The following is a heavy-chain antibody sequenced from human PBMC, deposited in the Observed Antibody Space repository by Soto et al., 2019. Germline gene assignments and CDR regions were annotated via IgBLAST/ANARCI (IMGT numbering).Heavy chain of an antibody. D-gene: IGHD2-15*01. V-gene: IGHV3-21*01. CDR1: GFTFSSYS. Sequence: EVQLVESGGGLVKPGGSLRLSCAASGFTFSSYSMNWVRQAPGKGLEWVSSISSSSSYIYYADSVKGRFTISRDNAKNSLYLQMNSLRAEDTAVYYCARVGSEVAAPPSYYGMDVWGQGTTVTVSS. CDR3: ARVGSEVAAPPSYYGMDV. J-gene: IGHJ6*02. CDR2: ISSSSSYI.